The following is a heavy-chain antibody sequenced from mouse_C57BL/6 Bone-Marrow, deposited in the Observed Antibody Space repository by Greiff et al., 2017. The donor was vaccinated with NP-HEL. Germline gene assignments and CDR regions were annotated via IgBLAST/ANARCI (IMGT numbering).Heavy chain of an antibody. CDR2: IDPENGDT. Sequence: EVQLQQSGAELVRPGASVKLSCTASGFNIKDDYMHWVKQRPEQGLEWIGWIDPENGDTEYASKFQGKATITADTSSNTAYLQLSSLTSEDTAVYYCTFTTVVMDYWGQGTSVTVSS. D-gene: IGHD1-1*01. CDR3: TFTTVVMDY. CDR1: GFNIKDDY. V-gene: IGHV14-4*01. J-gene: IGHJ4*01.